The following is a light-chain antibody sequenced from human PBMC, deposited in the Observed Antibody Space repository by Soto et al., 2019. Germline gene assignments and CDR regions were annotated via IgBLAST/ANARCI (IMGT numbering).Light chain of an antibody. CDR1: QSVSSY. Sequence: EIVLTQSPATLSLSPGERAALSCRASQSVSSYLAWYEQKPGQAPRLLIYDASKRATGIPARFSGSASGTDFTLTISSLEPEDFAVYFCQQRSNWPSTFGGGTKVEI. V-gene: IGKV3-11*01. CDR2: DAS. CDR3: QQRSNWPST. J-gene: IGKJ4*01.